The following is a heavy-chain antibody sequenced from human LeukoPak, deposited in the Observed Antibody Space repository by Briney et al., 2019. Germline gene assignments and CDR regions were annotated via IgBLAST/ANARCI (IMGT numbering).Heavy chain of an antibody. CDR1: GFSFSTYA. D-gene: IGHD3-16*02. Sequence: GSLNLSCAASGFSFSTYAMSWVRQAPGKGLEWVSGVNGNGGSTSYADSVKGRFTIFRDNSKNTVYLQMNSLRVEDTAVYYCAKSLYGGCDYWGQGTVVTVSS. CDR3: AKSLYGGCDY. V-gene: IGHV3-23*01. J-gene: IGHJ4*02. CDR2: VNGNGGST.